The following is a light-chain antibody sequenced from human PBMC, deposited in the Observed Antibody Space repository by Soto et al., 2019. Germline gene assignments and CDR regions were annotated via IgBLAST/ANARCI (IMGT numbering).Light chain of an antibody. V-gene: IGKV3-20*01. J-gene: IGKJ1*01. CDR1: QTFLNNY. CDR3: QQYGSSPTT. Sequence: EIVLTQSPGTLSLSPWERATLSCRASQTFLNNYLTWYQQKPGQAPRRLIFGASIRATGIPDRFSGSGSGTDFTLTISRLEPEDFAVYYCQQYGSSPTTVGQGTKVDI. CDR2: GAS.